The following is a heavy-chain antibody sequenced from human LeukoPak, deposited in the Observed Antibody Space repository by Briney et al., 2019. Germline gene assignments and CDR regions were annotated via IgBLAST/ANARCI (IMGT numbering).Heavy chain of an antibody. V-gene: IGHV3-23*01. Sequence: GGSLRLSCAASGFTVSSYGMTWVRQAPGKGLEWVSAFSATDGSAQYAESVKGRFTISRDNSKSSLYLQMNSLRDEDMAVYYCAKASIAAAGTGAFDVWGQGTMVTVSS. CDR3: AKASIAAAGTGAFDV. J-gene: IGHJ3*01. CDR2: FSATDGSA. CDR1: GFTVSSYG. D-gene: IGHD6-13*01.